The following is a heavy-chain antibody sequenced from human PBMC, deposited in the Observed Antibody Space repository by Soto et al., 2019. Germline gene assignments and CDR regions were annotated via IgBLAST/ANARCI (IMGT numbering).Heavy chain of an antibody. J-gene: IGHJ4*02. V-gene: IGHV3-9*01. D-gene: IGHD3-3*01. CDR1: GFTFDDYA. CDR3: AKDPYDFWSGYSHFDS. CDR2: ISWNSGSI. Sequence: EVQLVESGGGLVQPGRSRRLSCAASGFTFDDYAMHWVRQAPGTGLEWVSGISWNSGSIGYADSVKGRFTISRDNAKNSLYLQMNSLRPEDTALYYCAKDPYDFWSGYSHFDSWGQGTLVTVSS.